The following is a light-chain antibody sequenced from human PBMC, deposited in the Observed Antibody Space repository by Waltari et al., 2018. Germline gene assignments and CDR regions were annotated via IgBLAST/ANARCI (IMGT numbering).Light chain of an antibody. CDR3: QQYGDRPPIT. J-gene: IGKJ5*01. V-gene: IGKV3-15*01. CDR2: GTS. CDR1: QIVSTD. Sequence: EVVMTQSPATLSVSPGERATLSCRASQIVSTDLAWYQQRPGQGPRLLSYGTSTRATGVPARFSGSGSGTEFTLTISSLQSEDFAVYYCQQYGDRPPITFGQGTRLDIK.